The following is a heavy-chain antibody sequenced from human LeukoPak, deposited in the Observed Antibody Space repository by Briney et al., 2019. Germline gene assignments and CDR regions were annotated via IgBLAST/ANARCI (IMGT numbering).Heavy chain of an antibody. J-gene: IGHJ6*03. CDR3: ARGPTYYDFWSGWGADYYYYYMDV. D-gene: IGHD3-3*01. V-gene: IGHV4-39*07. CDR1: GGSVTSTPYY. CDR2: IYYSGST. Sequence: PSETLSLTCTVSGGSVTSTPYYWGWIRQPPEKGLEWIGSIYYSGSTYYNPSLKSRVSISVDTSKNQFSLKLSSVTAADTAVYYCARGPTYYDFWSGWGADYYYYYMDVWGKGTTVTVSS.